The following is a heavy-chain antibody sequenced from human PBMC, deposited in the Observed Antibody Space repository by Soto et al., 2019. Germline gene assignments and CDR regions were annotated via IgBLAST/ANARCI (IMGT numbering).Heavy chain of an antibody. V-gene: IGHV3-74*03. J-gene: IGHJ4*02. D-gene: IGHD3-16*01. Sequence: LRLSCAASGFSLSPYWMHWVRQVPGRGLEWVARLSSDGFGAAYADSVKGRFFISRDIARNTLSLQMNSLRADDTAVYYCARDLGGPDYWGRGTSVTVSS. CDR1: GFSLSPYW. CDR3: ARDLGGPDY. CDR2: LSSDGFGA.